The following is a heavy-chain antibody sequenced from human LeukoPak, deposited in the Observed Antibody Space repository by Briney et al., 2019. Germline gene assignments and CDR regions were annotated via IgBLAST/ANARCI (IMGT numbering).Heavy chain of an antibody. CDR3: AKTGGNHWGFDY. CDR1: GFTFNDYA. V-gene: IGHV3-23*01. CDR2: ITGSDSST. J-gene: IGHJ4*02. D-gene: IGHD2-8*02. Sequence: GGSLRLSCAASGFTFNDYAMSWVRQAPGKGLEWVSIITGSDSSTSYADSVKGRFTISRDNSKNMVYLQMNSLRAEGTAVYYCAKTGGNHWGFDYWGQGTLVTVSS.